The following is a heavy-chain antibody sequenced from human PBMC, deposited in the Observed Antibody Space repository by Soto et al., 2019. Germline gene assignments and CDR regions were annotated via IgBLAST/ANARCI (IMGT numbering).Heavy chain of an antibody. Sequence: QVQLVESGGGVVQPGRSLRLSCAASGFTFSKYAMHWVRQAPGKGLERVAVISYDGSLKYYADSVKGRFTISRDDSKDTLYLQLTRLRAEDTAVYYCAKTSKPYSGTTHFDYWGPGTLVTVSS. CDR3: AKTSKPYSGTTHFDY. D-gene: IGHD2-2*01. J-gene: IGHJ4*02. V-gene: IGHV3-30*18. CDR2: ISYDGSLK. CDR1: GFTFSKYA.